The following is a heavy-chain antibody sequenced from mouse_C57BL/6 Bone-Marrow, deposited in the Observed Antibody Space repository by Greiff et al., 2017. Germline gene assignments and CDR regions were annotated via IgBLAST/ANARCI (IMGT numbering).Heavy chain of an antibody. V-gene: IGHV1-7*01. CDR2: INPSSGYT. J-gene: IGHJ4*01. D-gene: IGHD2-3*01. CDR3: SREDGYYRYAMDY. CDR1: GYTFTSYW. Sequence: VQLQQPGAELAKPGASVKLSCKASGYTFTSYWMHWVKQRPGQGLEWIGYINPSSGYTKYNQKFKDKATVTADKSSSTAYMQLSSLTSEDSAVDDCSREDGYYRYAMDYWGQGTSVTVSS.